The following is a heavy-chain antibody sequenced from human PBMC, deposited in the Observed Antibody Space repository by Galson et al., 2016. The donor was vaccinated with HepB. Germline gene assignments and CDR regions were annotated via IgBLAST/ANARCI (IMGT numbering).Heavy chain of an antibody. J-gene: IGHJ4*02. D-gene: IGHD5-18*01. CDR3: ARHLAPSMVSGFDY. CDR1: GGSISVSSSVYY. V-gene: IGHV4-39*01. CDR2: AYHTGTT. Sequence: SETLSLTCTVSGGSISVSSSVYYWGWVRQPPGKGLEWIGTAYHTGTTHYNPSFMSRISTSIYTSKNQFSLRVTSVTAADTAVYYCARHLAPSMVSGFDYWGQGILVSVSS.